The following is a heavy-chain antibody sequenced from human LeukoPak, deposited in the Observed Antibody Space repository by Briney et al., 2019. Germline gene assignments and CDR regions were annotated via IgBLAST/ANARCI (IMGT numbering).Heavy chain of an antibody. D-gene: IGHD5-24*01. Sequence: LSLTCAVYGGSFSGYYWSWIRQPPGKGLEWVSYISRSGSTIYYADSVKGRFTISRDNAKNSLYLQMNSLRADDTAVYSCARGNGYRSAFDIWGQGTMVTVSS. CDR2: ISRSGSTI. V-gene: IGHV3-11*01. CDR3: ARGNGYRSAFDI. CDR1: GGSFSGYY. J-gene: IGHJ3*02.